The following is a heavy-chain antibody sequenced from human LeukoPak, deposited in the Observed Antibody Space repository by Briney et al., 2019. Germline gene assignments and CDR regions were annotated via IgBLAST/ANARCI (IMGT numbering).Heavy chain of an antibody. J-gene: IGHJ4*02. Sequence: GGSLRLSCAASGFTFSSYWMKWVRQAPGKGLEWVANIKSDGSKMYYVNSVKGRFTISRDNAKNSLYLQMHGLRPEDTAVYYCARGSEDRGVYDYWGQGTLVTVSS. CDR1: GFTFSSYW. CDR3: ARGSEDRGVYDY. V-gene: IGHV3-7*03. D-gene: IGHD3-10*01. CDR2: IKSDGSKM.